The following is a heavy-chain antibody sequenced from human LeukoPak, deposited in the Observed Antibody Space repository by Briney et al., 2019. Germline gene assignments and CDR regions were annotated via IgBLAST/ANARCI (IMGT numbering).Heavy chain of an antibody. CDR2: ISDIGST. Sequence: SETLSLTCTVSGGSISSYYWSWIRQPPGKGLEWIAYISDIGSTNYNPSLKSRVTISVDTSKNQFSLKLSSVTAADTAVYYCARTATLDYWGQGTLVTVSS. V-gene: IGHV4-59*12. CDR3: ARTATLDY. D-gene: IGHD1-26*01. CDR1: GGSISSYY. J-gene: IGHJ4*02.